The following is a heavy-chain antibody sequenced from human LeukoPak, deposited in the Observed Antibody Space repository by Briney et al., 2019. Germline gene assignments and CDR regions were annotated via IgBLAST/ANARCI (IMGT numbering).Heavy chain of an antibody. CDR2: IKQDGSEK. J-gene: IGHJ6*03. CDR1: GFTFSSYS. Sequence: GGSLRLSCAASGFTFSSYSMNWVHQAPGKGLEWVANIKQDGSEKYYVDSVKGRFTISRDNAKNSLYLQMNSLRAEDTAVYYCARQDCSSTSCYRRGYYYYYMDVWGKGTTVTVSS. D-gene: IGHD2-2*02. V-gene: IGHV3-7*01. CDR3: ARQDCSSTSCYRRGYYYYYMDV.